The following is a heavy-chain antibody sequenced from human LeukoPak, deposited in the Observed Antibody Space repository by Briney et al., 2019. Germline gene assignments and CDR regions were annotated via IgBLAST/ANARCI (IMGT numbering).Heavy chain of an antibody. J-gene: IGHJ4*02. CDR1: GFSFSGYW. CDR2: IKSDGSST. CDR3: ARDRRALIRGVIRKGFDY. V-gene: IGHV3-74*01. Sequence: GGSLRLSCTTSGFSFSGYWMHWVRQAPGKGLVWVSRIKSDGSSTTYADSVKGRFTISRDNARNTLYLQMNSLRAEDTAVYYCARDRRALIRGVIRKGFDYWGQGTLVTVSS. D-gene: IGHD3-10*01.